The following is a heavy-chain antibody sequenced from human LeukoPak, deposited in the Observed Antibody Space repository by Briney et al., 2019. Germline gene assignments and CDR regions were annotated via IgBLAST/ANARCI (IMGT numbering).Heavy chain of an antibody. CDR1: GYSFTGYY. J-gene: IGHJ4*02. Sequence: GESLKISCKGSGYSFTGYYMHWVRQAPGQGLEWMGWINPNSGGTNYAQKFQGRVTMTRDTSISTAYMELSRLRSDDTAVYYCASGWSYDYWGQGTLVTVSS. CDR3: ASGWSYDY. D-gene: IGHD6-19*01. CDR2: INPNSGGT. V-gene: IGHV1-2*02.